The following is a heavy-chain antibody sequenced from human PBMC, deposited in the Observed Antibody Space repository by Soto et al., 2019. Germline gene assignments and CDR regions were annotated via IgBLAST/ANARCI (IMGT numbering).Heavy chain of an antibody. CDR3: ARDYYDSSGYLNWFDP. CDR1: VGSISSCGYY. D-gene: IGHD3-22*01. CDR2: IYYSGST. V-gene: IGHV4-31*03. Sequence: ASETLSLTCNVSVGSISSCGYYSSWIRRHTGKGLEWIGYIYYSGSTYYNPALKSRVTISVDTSKNQFSLKLSSVTAADTAVHYCARDYYDSSGYLNWFDPWGQGTLATVSS. J-gene: IGHJ5*02.